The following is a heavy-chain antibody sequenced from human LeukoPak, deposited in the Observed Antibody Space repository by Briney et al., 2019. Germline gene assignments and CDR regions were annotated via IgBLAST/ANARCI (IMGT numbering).Heavy chain of an antibody. CDR2: SYFRSQWYS. V-gene: IGHV6-1*01. J-gene: IGHJ4*02. CDR1: VDSVSSTSAA. CDR3: ARYTYTFYLDY. Sequence: SQTLSLTCAISVDSVSSTSAAWNWIRQSPSRCLEWVVRSYFRSQWYSDYAVSVRGRISINADTSKNQFSLQLNSVTPEDTAIYFCARYTYTFYLDYWGQGTVVTVSS. D-gene: IGHD2/OR15-2a*01.